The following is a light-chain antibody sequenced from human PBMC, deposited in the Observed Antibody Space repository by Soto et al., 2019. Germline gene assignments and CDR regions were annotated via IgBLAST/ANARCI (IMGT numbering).Light chain of an antibody. J-gene: IGKJ1*01. V-gene: IGKV3-20*01. CDR1: QSVINSY. CDR3: QQYGTAPWT. Sequence: LSRSSPERDKLTCRASQSVINSYLAWYQQKPGQAPRLLLYGAYNRATGIPDRFSGSGSGTDFTLTISRLEPEDFAVYYCQQYGTAPWTFGQGTKVDIK. CDR2: GAY.